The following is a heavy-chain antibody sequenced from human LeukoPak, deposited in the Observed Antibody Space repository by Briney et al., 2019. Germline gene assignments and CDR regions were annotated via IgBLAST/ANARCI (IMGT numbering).Heavy chain of an antibody. CDR2: INVDKGNT. Sequence: ASVKVSSKASGYTFTSYTMHWVRQAPGQRLEWMGWINVDKGNTKYSQKFQDRVIISWDTSASTAYMELSSLRSEDTAVFYCARGSSTWSNAFDTWGQGTMVTVSS. CDR3: ARGSSTWSNAFDT. CDR1: GYTFTSYT. D-gene: IGHD6-13*01. J-gene: IGHJ3*02. V-gene: IGHV1-3*01.